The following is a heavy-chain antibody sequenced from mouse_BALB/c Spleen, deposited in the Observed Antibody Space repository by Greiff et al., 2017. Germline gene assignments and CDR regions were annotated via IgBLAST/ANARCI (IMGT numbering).Heavy chain of an antibody. CDR2: ISYSGST. CDR1: GDSITSGY. CDR3: ARYYGSSQGYAMDY. V-gene: IGHV3-8*02. D-gene: IGHD1-1*01. J-gene: IGHJ4*01. Sequence: ESGPSLVKPSQTLSLTCSVTGDSITSGYWNWIRKFPGNKLEYMGYISYSGSTYYNPSLKSRISITRDTSKNQYYLQLNSVTTEDTATYYCARYYGSSQGYAMDYWGQGTSVTVSS.